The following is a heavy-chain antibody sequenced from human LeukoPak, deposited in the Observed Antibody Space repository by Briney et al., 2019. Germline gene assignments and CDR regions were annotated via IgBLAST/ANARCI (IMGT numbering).Heavy chain of an antibody. D-gene: IGHD3-22*01. CDR2: ISSNGGST. Sequence: GGSLRLSCSASGFTFSSYAMHWARQAPGKGLEYVSAISSNGGSTYYADSVKGRFTISRDNSKNTLYLQMSSLRAVDTAVYYCVKDRVITMIVGDLRDWGQGTLVTVSS. V-gene: IGHV3-64D*06. CDR3: VKDRVITMIVGDLRD. J-gene: IGHJ4*02. CDR1: GFTFSSYA.